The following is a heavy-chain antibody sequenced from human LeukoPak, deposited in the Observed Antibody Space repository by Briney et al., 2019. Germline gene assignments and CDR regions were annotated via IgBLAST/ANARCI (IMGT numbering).Heavy chain of an antibody. CDR3: ARRSVPAVGKPHDAFDI. Sequence: GESLKISCKGSGYSLSSYWIGWVRQMPGKGLEWMGIIYPGDSDTRYSPSFQGQVTISADKSISTAYLQWTTLKASDTAVYYCARRSVPAVGKPHDAFDIWGQGTLVTVSS. V-gene: IGHV5-51*01. CDR2: IYPGDSDT. CDR1: GYSLSSYW. D-gene: IGHD2-2*01. J-gene: IGHJ3*02.